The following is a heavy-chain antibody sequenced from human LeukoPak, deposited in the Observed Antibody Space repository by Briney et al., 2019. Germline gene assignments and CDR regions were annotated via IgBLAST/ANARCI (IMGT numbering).Heavy chain of an antibody. J-gene: IGHJ4*02. Sequence: GGSLRLSCAASGFTFSNAWMNWVRQAPGKGLEWIGRIKSKVDGGTIEYAAPVRGRLTISREDSKSTVYLQMNSLKTEDTAIYYCSTGGYYFDCWGQGILVTVSS. CDR3: STGGYYFDC. CDR1: GFTFSNAW. CDR2: IKSKVDGGTI. D-gene: IGHD3-16*01. V-gene: IGHV3-15*01.